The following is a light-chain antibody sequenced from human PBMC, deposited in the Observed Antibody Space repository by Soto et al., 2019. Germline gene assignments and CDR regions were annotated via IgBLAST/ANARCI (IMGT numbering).Light chain of an antibody. J-gene: IGKJ4*01. Sequence: DIQMTQSPSSLSASVGDRVTITCRASQDSSNYLNWYQQKPGKAPKLLIYDASNLETGVPSRFSGSGSGTDFTFTISSLQPEDIATYYCQQYDNLPLTFGGGTKVDI. CDR3: QQYDNLPLT. CDR2: DAS. CDR1: QDSSNY. V-gene: IGKV1-33*01.